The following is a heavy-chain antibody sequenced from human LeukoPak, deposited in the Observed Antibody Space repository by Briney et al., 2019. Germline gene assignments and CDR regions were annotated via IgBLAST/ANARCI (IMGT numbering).Heavy chain of an antibody. CDR1: GGSISSYY. V-gene: IGHV4-59*01. J-gene: IGHJ5*02. Sequence: PSETLSLTCSVSGGSISSYYWSWIRQPPGKGLEWIGYIYYSGSTNYNPSLKSRVTISLATSKSQSSLKLTSVTAADTAVYYCARAPIPYDRSRTDYRFDPWGQGTLVTVAS. D-gene: IGHD3-16*01. CDR3: ARAPIPYDRSRTDYRFDP. CDR2: IYYSGST.